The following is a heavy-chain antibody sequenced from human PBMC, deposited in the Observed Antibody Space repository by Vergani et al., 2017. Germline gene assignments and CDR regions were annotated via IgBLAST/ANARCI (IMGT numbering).Heavy chain of an antibody. CDR2: INHSGST. J-gene: IGHJ4*02. V-gene: IGHV4-34*01. Sequence: QVQLQQWGAGLLKPSETLSLTCAVYGGSFSGYYWSWIRQPPGKGLEWIGEINHSGSTNYNPSLKSRVTISVDTSKTQFSLKLSSVTAADTAVYYCARGGRQWLGRTYFDYWGQGTLVTVSS. CDR3: ARGGRQWLGRTYFDY. D-gene: IGHD6-19*01. CDR1: GGSFSGYY.